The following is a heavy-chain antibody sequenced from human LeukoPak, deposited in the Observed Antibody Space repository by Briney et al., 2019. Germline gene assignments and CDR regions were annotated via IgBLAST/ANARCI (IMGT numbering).Heavy chain of an antibody. V-gene: IGHV3-30*03. CDR3: ATWVSLDY. D-gene: IGHD3-16*01. CDR2: ISYDGSNK. CDR1: GFTFSSYG. J-gene: IGHJ4*02. Sequence: GRSLRLSCAASGFTFSSYGMNWVCQAPGKGLEWVAVISYDGSNKYYADSVKGRFTISRDNSKNTLYLQMNSLRAEDTAVYYCATWVSLDYWGQGTLVTVSS.